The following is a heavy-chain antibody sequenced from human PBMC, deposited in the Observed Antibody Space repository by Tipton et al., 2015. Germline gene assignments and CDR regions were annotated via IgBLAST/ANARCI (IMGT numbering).Heavy chain of an antibody. CDR3: ARDLTPIRLRDAFDI. Sequence: SLRLSCAASGFTFTDYYMSWIRQSPGKGLEWFSSISASGDTIYYADSVKGRFTISRDNAKNSLSLQINSLRAEDTAVYFCARDLTPIRLRDAFDIWGQGTMVTVSS. J-gene: IGHJ3*02. V-gene: IGHV3-11*01. CDR2: ISASGDTI. D-gene: IGHD3-16*01. CDR1: GFTFTDYY.